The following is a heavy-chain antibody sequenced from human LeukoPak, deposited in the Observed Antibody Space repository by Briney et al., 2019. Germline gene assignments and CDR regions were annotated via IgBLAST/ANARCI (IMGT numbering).Heavy chain of an antibody. Sequence: GGSLRLSCAASEFTFSSYTMHWVRQAPGKGLEYVSAISSNGFSTSYANSVKGRFTISRDNSKNTLYLQMGSLRAEDMAVYYCARVGDYDAFDIWGQGTMVIVSS. CDR1: EFTFSSYT. J-gene: IGHJ3*02. CDR2: ISSNGFST. D-gene: IGHD4-17*01. CDR3: ARVGDYDAFDI. V-gene: IGHV3-64*01.